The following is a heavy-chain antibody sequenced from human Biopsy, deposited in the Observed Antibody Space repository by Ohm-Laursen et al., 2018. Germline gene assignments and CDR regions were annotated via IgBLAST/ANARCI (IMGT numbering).Heavy chain of an antibody. D-gene: IGHD6-6*01. CDR1: NVSSSSFY. CDR2: ISHTGST. Sequence: GTLSLTCAVYNVSSSSFYWSWIRQPPGKGLEWIGEISHTGSTNYNPPLKSRVFMSVDTSRSQFSLKLSSVTAADTAVYYCARGEYSSSIFDHWGQGTLVTVSS. J-gene: IGHJ4*02. CDR3: ARGEYSSSIFDH. V-gene: IGHV4-34*01.